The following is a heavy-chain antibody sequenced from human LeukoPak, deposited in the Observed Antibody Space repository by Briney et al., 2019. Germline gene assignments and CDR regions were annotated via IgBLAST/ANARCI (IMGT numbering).Heavy chain of an antibody. D-gene: IGHD3-3*01. Sequence: GGFLRLSCAASGFTFSSYAMSWVRQAPGKGLEWVSAISGSGGSTYYADSVKGRFTISRDNSKNTLYLQMNSLRAEDTAVYYCAKGKVRLVAHDAFDIWGQGTMVTVSS. V-gene: IGHV3-23*01. J-gene: IGHJ3*02. CDR3: AKGKVRLVAHDAFDI. CDR1: GFTFSSYA. CDR2: ISGSGGST.